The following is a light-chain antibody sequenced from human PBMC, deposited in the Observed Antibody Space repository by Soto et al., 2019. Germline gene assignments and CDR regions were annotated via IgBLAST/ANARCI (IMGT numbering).Light chain of an antibody. CDR3: QQYGSSPRT. J-gene: IGKJ2*01. Sequence: EIVLTQSPGTLSLSPGERATLSCRASQSVSSSYLAWYQQKPGQAPRLLIYGASSRATGIPDRFSGSGSGTDFNLNISRMEPEDFAVYYCQQYGSSPRTFGQGTKLEIK. V-gene: IGKV3-20*01. CDR2: GAS. CDR1: QSVSSSY.